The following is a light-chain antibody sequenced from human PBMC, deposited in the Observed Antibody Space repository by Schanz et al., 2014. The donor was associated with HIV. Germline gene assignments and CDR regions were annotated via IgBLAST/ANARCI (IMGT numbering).Light chain of an antibody. CDR2: AAS. J-gene: IGKJ1*01. V-gene: IGKV1-39*01. Sequence: GDRVTITCRASQTITNYLNWYQQKPGKAPRLLIYAASRLYSGVPSRFGGGGSGTDFTLTISSLQPEDFATYYCQQSYSTPRTFGQGTKVEIK. CDR1: QTITNY. CDR3: QQSYSTPRT.